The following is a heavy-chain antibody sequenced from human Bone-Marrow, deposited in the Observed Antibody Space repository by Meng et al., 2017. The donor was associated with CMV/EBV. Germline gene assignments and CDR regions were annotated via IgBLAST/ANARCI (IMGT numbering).Heavy chain of an antibody. CDR1: GYTFTSYG. Sequence: ASVKVSCKASGYTFTSYGISWVRQAPGQGLEWMGWISAYNGNTNYAQKLQGRVTMTTDTSTSTAYMELRSLRSADTAVYYCARDSSSWGVHYYYGMDVWGQGTTVTVSS. J-gene: IGHJ6*02. CDR3: ARDSSSWGVHYYYGMDV. CDR2: ISAYNGNT. V-gene: IGHV1-18*01. D-gene: IGHD6-13*01.